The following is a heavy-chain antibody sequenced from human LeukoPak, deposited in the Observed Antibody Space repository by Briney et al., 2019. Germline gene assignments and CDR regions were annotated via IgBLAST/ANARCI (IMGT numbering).Heavy chain of an antibody. D-gene: IGHD2-2*01. J-gene: IGHJ4*02. CDR1: GFTFSNYG. Sequence: GGSLRLSCTASGFTFSNYGMNWVCQAPGKGLEWVSVISGGGGSTYYADSVKGRFTISRDNSKNTLYLQMNSLRPEDTAVYYCARDLKTAMDYFDYWGQGALVTVSS. V-gene: IGHV3-23*01. CDR2: ISGGGGST. CDR3: ARDLKTAMDYFDY.